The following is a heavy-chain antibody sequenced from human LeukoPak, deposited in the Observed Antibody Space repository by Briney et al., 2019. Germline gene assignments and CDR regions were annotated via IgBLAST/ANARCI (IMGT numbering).Heavy chain of an antibody. CDR1: GITFGDCG. CDR2: ISSRNNDATP. D-gene: IGHD3-3*01. V-gene: IGHV3-49*03. CDR3: ATSRTYDFIFIS. Sequence: PGGSLRLSCTVSGITFGDCGMSWFRQAPGKGLEWVGFISSRNNDATPQYAASVQGRFTISRDDSKSIAYLQMNSLKTEDTAVYYCATSRTYDFIFISWGQGTLVTVSS. J-gene: IGHJ5*02.